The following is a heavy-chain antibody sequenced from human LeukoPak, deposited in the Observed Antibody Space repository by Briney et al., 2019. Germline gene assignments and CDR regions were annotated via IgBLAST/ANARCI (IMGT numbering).Heavy chain of an antibody. CDR2: IYTSGST. Sequence: PSETLSLTCTVSGGSISSYYWSWIRQPAGKGLEWIGRIYTSGSTNYNPSLKSRVTMSVDTSKNQFSLKLSSVTAADTAVYYCARYYYDSSGYYKNWFDPWGQGTLVTVSS. CDR1: GGSISSYY. D-gene: IGHD3-22*01. J-gene: IGHJ5*02. CDR3: ARYYYDSSGYYKNWFDP. V-gene: IGHV4-4*07.